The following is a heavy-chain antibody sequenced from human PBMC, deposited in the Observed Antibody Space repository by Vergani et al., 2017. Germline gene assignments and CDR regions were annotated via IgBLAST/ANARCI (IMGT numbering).Heavy chain of an antibody. CDR1: GFTFGDYA. V-gene: IGHV3-49*03. CDR2: IRSKAYGGTT. D-gene: IGHD3-22*01. CDR3: ARGVDYYDSSGYYWDY. J-gene: IGHJ4*02. Sequence: EVQLVESGGGLVQPGRSLRLSCTASGFTFGDYAMSWFRQAPGKGLEWVGFIRSKAYGGTTEYAASVKGRFTISRDDSKSIAYLQMNSLKTEDTAVYYCARGVDYYDSSGYYWDYWGQGTLVTVSS.